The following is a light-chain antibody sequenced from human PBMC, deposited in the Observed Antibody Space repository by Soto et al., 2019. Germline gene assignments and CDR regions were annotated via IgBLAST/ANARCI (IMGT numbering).Light chain of an antibody. CDR3: QQANSFPRT. CDR1: LDISTX. J-gene: IGKJ1*01. V-gene: IGKV1-12*01. CDR2: DSS. Sequence: IQMXQCPSSMSASXGDRVTISCRARLDISTXLAWYQQKPGTAPKIXXDDSSTLQGVGPSRFSCSGSGTDFTLTISSLQPEDFATYYGQQANSFPRTFGQGTKVDI.